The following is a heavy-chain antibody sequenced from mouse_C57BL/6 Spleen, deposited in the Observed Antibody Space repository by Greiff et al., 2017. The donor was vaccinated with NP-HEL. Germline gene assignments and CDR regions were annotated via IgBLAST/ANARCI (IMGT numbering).Heavy chain of an antibody. CDR1: GYTFTDYE. CDR3: TRDSNYDYFDY. D-gene: IGHD2-5*01. CDR2: IDPETGGT. J-gene: IGHJ2*01. Sequence: VKLMESGAELVRPGASVTLSCKASGYTFTDYEMHWVKQTPVHGLDWIGAIDPETGGTAYNQKFKGKAILTADKSSSTAYMELRSLTSEDSDVYYCTRDSNYDYFDYWGQVTTLTVSS. V-gene: IGHV1-15*01.